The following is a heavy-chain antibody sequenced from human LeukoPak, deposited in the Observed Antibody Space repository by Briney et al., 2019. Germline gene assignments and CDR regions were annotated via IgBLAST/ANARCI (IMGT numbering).Heavy chain of an antibody. Sequence: GGSLRLSCAASGFTFSSYAMHWVRQAPGKGLEWVAVISYDGSNKYYADSVKGRFTISRDNAKNSLYLQMNSLRAEDTAVYYCARDLVDTAMVGSYYFDYWGQGTLVTVSS. CDR2: ISYDGSNK. CDR3: ARDLVDTAMVGSYYFDY. V-gene: IGHV3-30-3*01. D-gene: IGHD5-18*01. CDR1: GFTFSSYA. J-gene: IGHJ4*02.